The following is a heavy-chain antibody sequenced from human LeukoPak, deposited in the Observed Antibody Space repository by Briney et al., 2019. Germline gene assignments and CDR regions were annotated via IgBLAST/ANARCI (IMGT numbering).Heavy chain of an antibody. CDR1: GFTFSSYA. J-gene: IGHJ4*02. CDR2: IGASGGST. V-gene: IGHV3-23*01. CDR3: ARSIAAAGSY. D-gene: IGHD6-13*01. Sequence: GGSLRLSCAASGFTFSSYAMNWVRQAPGKGLEWVSGIGASGGSTYYADSVKGRFTISRDNAENALYLQMNSLRAEDTAVYYCARSIAAAGSYWGQGTLVTVSS.